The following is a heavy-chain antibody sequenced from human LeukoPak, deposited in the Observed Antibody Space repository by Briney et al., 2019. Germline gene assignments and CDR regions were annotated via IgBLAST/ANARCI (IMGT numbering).Heavy chain of an antibody. CDR2: ISYDGSNK. J-gene: IGHJ4*02. CDR1: GFTFSSYA. V-gene: IGHV3-30*04. D-gene: IGHD3-10*01. Sequence: GGSLRLSCAASGFTFSSYAMHWVRQPPGKGLEWVAVISYDGSNKYYADSVKGRFTISRDNSKNTLYLQMNSLRAEDTAVYYCARSHGSGSYSVGYWGQGTLVTVSS. CDR3: ARSHGSGSYSVGY.